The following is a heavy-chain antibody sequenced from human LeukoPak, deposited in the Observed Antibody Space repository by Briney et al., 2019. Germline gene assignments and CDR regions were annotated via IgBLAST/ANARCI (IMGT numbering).Heavy chain of an antibody. D-gene: IGHD6-19*01. CDR1: GYTFTSYD. CDR3: ARGRYSSGWYGVEYLQH. Sequence: ASVKVSCTASGYTFTSYDINWVRQATGQGLEWIGWMSPNSGNTGYAQKFQGRVTMTRSTSISTAYMELSSLRSEDTAVYYCARGRYSSGWYGVEYLQHWGQGTLVTVSS. J-gene: IGHJ1*01. CDR2: MSPNSGNT. V-gene: IGHV1-8*01.